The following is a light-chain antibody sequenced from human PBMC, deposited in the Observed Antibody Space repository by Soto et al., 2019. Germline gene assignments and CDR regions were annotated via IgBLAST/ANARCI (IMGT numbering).Light chain of an antibody. Sequence: EIVLTQSPATLSLSPGERATLSCRASQSVSSYLAWYQQKPGQAPRLLIYDASNRATGIPARFSGSGSGTDFTLTMSSLEPEDFAVYYCKQRSNWPPSFGQGTELEIK. CDR3: KQRSNWPPS. CDR2: DAS. V-gene: IGKV3-11*01. CDR1: QSVSSY. J-gene: IGKJ2*01.